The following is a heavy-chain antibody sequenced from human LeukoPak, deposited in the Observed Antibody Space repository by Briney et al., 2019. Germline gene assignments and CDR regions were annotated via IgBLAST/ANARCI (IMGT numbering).Heavy chain of an antibody. CDR3: TSEGWFGGYYFDY. J-gene: IGHJ4*02. Sequence: GGSLRLSCTASGFTFGDYAMSWFRQAPGKGLEWVGFIRSKAYGGTAEYAASVKGRFTISRDDSKSIAYLQMNSLKTEDTAVYYCTSEGWFGGYYFDYWGQGTLVTVSS. CDR1: GFTFGDYA. D-gene: IGHD3-10*01. CDR2: IRSKAYGGTA. V-gene: IGHV3-49*03.